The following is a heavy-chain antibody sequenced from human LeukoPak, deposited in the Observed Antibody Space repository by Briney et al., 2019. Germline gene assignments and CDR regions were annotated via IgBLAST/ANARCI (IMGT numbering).Heavy chain of an antibody. CDR1: GLTLRSYW. D-gene: IGHD3-10*01. Sequence: GGSMRLSCVASGLTLRSYWMGWVRQPAGKGLVWVSRTNRDGSSTSYADSVKGRFTISRDNANNTLYLQMNRLRADDTAVYYCARDRDIKYYYYYLDVWGKGTMVTVSS. CDR3: ARDRDIKYYYYYLDV. J-gene: IGHJ6*03. CDR2: TNRDGSST. V-gene: IGHV3-74*01.